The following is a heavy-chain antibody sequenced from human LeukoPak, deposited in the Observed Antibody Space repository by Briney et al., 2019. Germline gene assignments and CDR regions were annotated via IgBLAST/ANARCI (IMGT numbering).Heavy chain of an antibody. V-gene: IGHV4-61*02. CDR2: MYTSGTT. CDR3: ARGASSSSAIGYYYYYMDV. CDR1: GGSISSGSYY. Sequence: PSETLSLTCTVSGGSISSGSYYWSWIRQPAGKGLEWIGRMYTSGTTNYNPSLKSRITISVDTSKNQFSLKLTSVNAADTAVYYCARGASSSSAIGYYYYYMDVWGNGTTVTVSS. D-gene: IGHD6-6*01. J-gene: IGHJ6*03.